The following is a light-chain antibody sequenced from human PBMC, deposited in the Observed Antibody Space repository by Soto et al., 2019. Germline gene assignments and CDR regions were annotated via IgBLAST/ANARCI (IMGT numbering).Light chain of an antibody. CDR2: WAS. V-gene: IGKV4-1*01. CDR3: QQYYSTPLT. Sequence: SVMTQSPDSLAVSLGERATINCKSSQSVLYSSNNKNYLAWYQQKPGQPPKLLIYWASTRESGVPDRFSGSGSGTDFTLTISSLQAEDVAVYYCQQYYSTPLTFGGGTKVDNK. J-gene: IGKJ4*01. CDR1: QSVLYSSNNKNY.